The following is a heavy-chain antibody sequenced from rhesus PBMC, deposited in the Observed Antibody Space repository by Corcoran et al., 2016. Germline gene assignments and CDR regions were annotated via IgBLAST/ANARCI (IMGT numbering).Heavy chain of an antibody. J-gene: IGHJ6*01. D-gene: IGHD2-21*01. CDR1: GFSFSDYY. CDR2: ISNGGGNT. CDR3: AYFYCTGSGCPSLDS. Sequence: EVQLVESGGGLAKPGGSLRLSCAASGFSFSDYYIDWVRQAPGKGLECVSRISNGGGNTWYAESVKGRFTIARENAKNTLYLKMNSLRAEDTAVYYCAYFYCTGSGCPSLDSWGQGVVVTVSS. V-gene: IGHV3-178*01.